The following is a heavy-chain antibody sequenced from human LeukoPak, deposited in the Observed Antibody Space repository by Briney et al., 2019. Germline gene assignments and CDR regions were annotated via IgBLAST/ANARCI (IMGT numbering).Heavy chain of an antibody. V-gene: IGHV3-23*01. CDR3: ASWPVGWYGEDS. D-gene: IGHD6-19*01. Sequence: PGGSLRLSCAASGFTFRNYVMSWVRQAPGKGLEWVSAISGSGGNTYYADSVKGRFTISRDNSKNTLYLQMNSLRAEDAAVYYCASWPVGWYGEDSWGQGTLVTVSS. CDR2: ISGSGGNT. J-gene: IGHJ4*02. CDR1: GFTFRNYV.